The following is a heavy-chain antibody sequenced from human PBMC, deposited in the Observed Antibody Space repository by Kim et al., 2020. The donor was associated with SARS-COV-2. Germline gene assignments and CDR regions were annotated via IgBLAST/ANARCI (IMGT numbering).Heavy chain of an antibody. Sequence: GGSLRLSCTASGFTFEDYAMHWVRQAPGKGLEWVAGISRNSGTVAYADSVKGRCAISRENAKNSLYLTMSSLRSEDTALYYCAKAPAMSREFDDWGQGTL. V-gene: IGHV3-9*01. CDR2: ISRNSGTV. CDR3: AKAPAMSREFDD. D-gene: IGHD3-10*01. J-gene: IGHJ4*02. CDR1: GFTFEDYA.